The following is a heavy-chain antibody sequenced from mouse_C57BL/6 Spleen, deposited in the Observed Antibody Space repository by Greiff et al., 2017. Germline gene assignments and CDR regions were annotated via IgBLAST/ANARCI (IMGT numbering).Heavy chain of an antibody. CDR1: GYTFTSYW. D-gene: IGHD3-2*02. J-gene: IGHJ4*01. V-gene: IGHV1-64*01. CDR2: IHPNSGST. Sequence: QVQLQQPGAELVKPGASVKLSCKASGYTFTSYWMHWVKPRPGQGLAWIGMIHPNSGSTNYNEKFKSKATLTVDKSSSTAYMQLSSLTSEDSAVYYCARTAQANAMDYWGQGTSVTVSS. CDR3: ARTAQANAMDY.